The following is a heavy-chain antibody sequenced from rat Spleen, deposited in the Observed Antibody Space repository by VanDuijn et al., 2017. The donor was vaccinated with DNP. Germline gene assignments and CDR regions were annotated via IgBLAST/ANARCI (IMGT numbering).Heavy chain of an antibody. V-gene: IGHV5-20*01. CDR2: ISYDGLAT. J-gene: IGHJ1*01. CDR3: TKDAFDY. Sequence: EVQLVESGGGLVQPGRSLKLSCAASRFTFSDYYMAWVSQAPKKGLEWVASISYDGLATYYRDSVKGRFTISKNSANTTLWLQMDSLKSEDTATYYCTKDAFDYWGQGTMVTVSS. CDR1: RFTFSDYY.